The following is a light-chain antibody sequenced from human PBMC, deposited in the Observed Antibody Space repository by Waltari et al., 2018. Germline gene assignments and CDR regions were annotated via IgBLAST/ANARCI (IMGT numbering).Light chain of an antibody. CDR2: DAS. J-gene: IGKJ5*01. Sequence: EVVMTKSPDTLSVSPGGRATLSCRARQSIATNLAWYQQRRGQAPRLLIFDASTRATSISARFSGSGSGTEFTLTISSLQSDDSAVYYCQQYNRWPPITFGQGTRLEIK. CDR3: QQYNRWPPIT. V-gene: IGKV3-15*01. CDR1: QSIATN.